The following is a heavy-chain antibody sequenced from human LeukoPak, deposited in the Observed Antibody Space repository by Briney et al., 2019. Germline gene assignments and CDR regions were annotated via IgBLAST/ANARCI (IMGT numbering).Heavy chain of an antibody. V-gene: IGHV4-34*01. D-gene: IGHD1-26*01. CDR3: ASLWGLVDRPLLPGL. Sequence: PSETLSLTCAVYGGSFSGYYWSWIRQPPGKGLEWIGEINHSGSTNYNPSLKSRVTISVDTSKNQFSLKLSSVTAADTAVYYCASLWGLVDRPLLPGLWGQGTLVTVSS. CDR1: GGSFSGYY. CDR2: INHSGST. J-gene: IGHJ4*02.